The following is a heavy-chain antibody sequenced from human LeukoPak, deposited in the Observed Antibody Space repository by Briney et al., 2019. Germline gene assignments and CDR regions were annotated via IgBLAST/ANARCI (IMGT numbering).Heavy chain of an antibody. D-gene: IGHD3-10*01. V-gene: IGHV3-66*01. CDR1: GFTVSSNY. Sequence: PGGSLRLSCAASGFTVSSNYMSWVRQAPGKGLEWVSVIYSGGNTYYADSVKGRFTISRDNPKNTLYLQMESLRAEDTAVYYCAKDGVYGPGCCYYFDYWGQGTLVTVSS. CDR3: AKDGVYGPGCCYYFDY. CDR2: IYSGGNT. J-gene: IGHJ4*02.